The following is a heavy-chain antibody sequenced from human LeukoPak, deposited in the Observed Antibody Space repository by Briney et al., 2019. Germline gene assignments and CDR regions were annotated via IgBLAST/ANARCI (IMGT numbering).Heavy chain of an antibody. Sequence: GGSLRLSCAASGFTFSSYAMSWVRQAPGKGLARVSTISGRGESTFYADSVQGRFTASRDNSENTHYLQMNSLSLEDTALYYCAKGGHFSFFDVWGRGTLVTVSS. J-gene: IGHJ2*01. V-gene: IGHV3-23*01. CDR2: ISGRGEST. CDR1: GFTFSSYA. CDR3: AKGGHFSFFDV.